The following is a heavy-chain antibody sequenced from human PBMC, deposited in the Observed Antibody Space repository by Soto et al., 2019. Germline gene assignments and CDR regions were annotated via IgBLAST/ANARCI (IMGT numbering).Heavy chain of an antibody. V-gene: IGHV1-69*13. CDR2: IIPIFGTA. CDR1: GGTFSSYA. J-gene: IGHJ4*02. Sequence: SVKVSCKASGGTFSSYAISWVRQAPGQGLEWMGGIIPIFGTANYAQKFQGRVTITADESTSTAYMELSSLRSEDTAVYYCASRENRIEYSSSPASDYWGQGTLVTVSS. D-gene: IGHD6-6*01. CDR3: ASRENRIEYSSSPASDY.